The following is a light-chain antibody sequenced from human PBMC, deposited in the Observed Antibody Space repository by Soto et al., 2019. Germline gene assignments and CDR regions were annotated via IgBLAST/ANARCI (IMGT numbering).Light chain of an antibody. CDR2: EVN. V-gene: IGLV2-8*01. Sequence: QSALTQPPSASGSPGQSVTISCTGTSSDVGGYNYVSWYQQHPGQAPKLMIYEVNKRPSGVPDRFSGSKSGSTASLTVSGLQGEDEADYYCSSYASGSVWVFGGGTKLTVL. J-gene: IGLJ3*02. CDR3: SSYASGSVWV. CDR1: SSDVGGYNY.